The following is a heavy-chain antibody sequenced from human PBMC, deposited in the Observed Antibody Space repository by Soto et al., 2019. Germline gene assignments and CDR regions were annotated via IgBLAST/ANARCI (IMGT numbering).Heavy chain of an antibody. CDR3: ARCTPDLLQSNFWSGYYVSYFDY. CDR2: IHYGGST. Sequence: QLQLQESGPALVKPSETLSLTCTVSGGSISSITYYWGWIRQSPEKGLEWIGYIHYGGSTYYSQSLESRVTISLDTSKNQFSLRLTSVKASGTGVYYCARCTPDLLQSNFWSGYYVSYFDYWCQGSLVTVSA. D-gene: IGHD3-3*01. J-gene: IGHJ4*02. V-gene: IGHV4-39*01. CDR1: GGSISSITYY.